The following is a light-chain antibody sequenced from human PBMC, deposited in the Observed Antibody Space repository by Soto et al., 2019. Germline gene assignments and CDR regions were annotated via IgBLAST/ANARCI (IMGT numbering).Light chain of an antibody. CDR2: GAS. V-gene: IGKV1-39*01. J-gene: IGKJ1*01. Sequence: DIQMTKSPSSLSASVGDRVAITCRAGQNIGMSLNWFQQKPGKAPKLLIYGASALQTGVPTSFSGSGSGTDFTLTITSLQPEDFATYFCQHSYNVPRTFGQGTRLDIK. CDR3: QHSYNVPRT. CDR1: QNIGMS.